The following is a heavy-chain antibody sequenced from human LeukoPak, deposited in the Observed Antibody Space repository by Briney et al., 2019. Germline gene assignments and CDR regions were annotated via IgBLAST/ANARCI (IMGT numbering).Heavy chain of an antibody. Sequence: PSQTLSLTCTVSGGTISSGGYYWSWIRQHPGRGREWVGYIYYSGRSYYNPSLKSRVTISVDTSKNQFSLKLSSVTAADTAVYYCARVGIVVPAAMSPLYYGMDVWGQGTTVTVSS. V-gene: IGHV4-31*03. J-gene: IGHJ6*02. CDR3: ARVGIVVPAAMSPLYYGMDV. CDR2: IYYSGRS. CDR1: GGTISSGGYY. D-gene: IGHD2-2*01.